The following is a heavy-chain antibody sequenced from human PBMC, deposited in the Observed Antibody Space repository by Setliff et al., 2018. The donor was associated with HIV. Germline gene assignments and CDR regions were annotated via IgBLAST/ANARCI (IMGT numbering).Heavy chain of an antibody. J-gene: IGHJ3*02. CDR2: IHYSGAT. CDR3: ARHSPTVGVRGDAFDI. V-gene: IGHV4-59*08. D-gene: IGHD2-8*01. CDR1: GGSISSPY. Sequence: SETLSLTCPVSGGSISSPYWIWIRQTPGKGLEWIGYIHYSGATNYNPSLKRRVTISLDTSRTQFSLRLSPVTAADTAVYYCARHSPTVGVRGDAFDIWGQGTVVTVSS.